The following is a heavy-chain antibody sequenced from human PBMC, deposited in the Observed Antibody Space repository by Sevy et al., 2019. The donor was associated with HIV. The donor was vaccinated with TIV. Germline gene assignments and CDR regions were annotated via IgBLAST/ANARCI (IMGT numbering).Heavy chain of an antibody. CDR1: GYTFTGYY. V-gene: IGHV1-2*02. CDR3: ARVGLELRGFDY. Sequence: ASVKVSCKASGYTFTGYYMHWVRQAPGQGLEWMGWINPNSGGTNYAQKVQGRVTMTRDTSISTAYMELSRLRSDDTAVYYCARVGLELRGFDYWGQGTLVTVSS. D-gene: IGHD1-7*01. J-gene: IGHJ4*02. CDR2: INPNSGGT.